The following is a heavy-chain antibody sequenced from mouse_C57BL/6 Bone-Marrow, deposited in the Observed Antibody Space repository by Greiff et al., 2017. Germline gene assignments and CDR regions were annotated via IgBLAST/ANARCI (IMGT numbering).Heavy chain of an antibody. CDR2: INYDGSST. Sequence: EVKLVESEGGLVQPGSSMKLSCTASGFTFSDYYMAWVRQVPEKGLEWVANINYDGSSTYYLDSLKSRFIISRDNAKNILYLQMSSLKSEDTATYYCARYYYGSRYAMDYWGQGTSVTVSS. J-gene: IGHJ4*01. CDR1: GFTFSDYY. CDR3: ARYYYGSRYAMDY. V-gene: IGHV5-16*01. D-gene: IGHD1-1*01.